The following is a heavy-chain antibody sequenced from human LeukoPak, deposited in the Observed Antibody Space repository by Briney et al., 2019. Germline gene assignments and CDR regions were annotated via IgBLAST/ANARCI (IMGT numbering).Heavy chain of an antibody. V-gene: IGHV3-23*01. CDR2: ISGSGGST. CDR3: AKDRYSSSALPDY. D-gene: IGHD6-6*01. Sequence: GGSLRLACAASGFTFSSYAMSWVRQAPGKGLEWVSAISGSGGSTYYADSVKGRFTISRDNSKNTLYLQMNSLRAEDTAVYYCAKDRYSSSALPDYWGQGTLVTVSS. J-gene: IGHJ4*02. CDR1: GFTFSSYA.